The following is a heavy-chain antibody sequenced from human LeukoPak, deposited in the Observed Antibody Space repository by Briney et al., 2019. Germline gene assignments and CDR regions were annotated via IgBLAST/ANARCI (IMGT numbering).Heavy chain of an antibody. CDR3: ARPLNQWEAFDI. D-gene: IGHD1-26*01. CDR2: INPDGAGT. V-gene: IGHV1-46*01. J-gene: IGHJ3*02. CDR1: GHIFTSYN. Sequence: EASVKVSCKASGHIFTSYNIHWGRQAPGQGLEWMAVINPDGAGTTYAQKFQGRVTMTRDTSTSTVYMDLSSLRSEDTAVYYCARPLNQWEAFDIWGQGTMVTVSS.